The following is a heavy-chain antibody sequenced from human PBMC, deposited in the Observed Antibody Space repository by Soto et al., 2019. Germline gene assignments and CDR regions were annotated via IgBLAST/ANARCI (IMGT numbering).Heavy chain of an antibody. J-gene: IGHJ4*02. CDR3: AKEGTSGLYYFGY. CDR2: ISGSGDSP. V-gene: IGHV3-23*01. Sequence: GGSLRLSCAASGFTFSNYAISWVRQAPGKGLEWVSIISGSGDSPYYADSVKGRFTISRDNSRNKINLQMNSLRAGDSAKYYCAKEGTSGLYYFGYWGQGTLVTVSS. CDR1: GFTFSNYA. D-gene: IGHD6-19*01.